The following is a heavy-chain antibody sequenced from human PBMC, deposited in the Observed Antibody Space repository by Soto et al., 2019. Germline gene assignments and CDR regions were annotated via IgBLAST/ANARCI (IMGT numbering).Heavy chain of an antibody. V-gene: IGHV3-15*01. D-gene: IGHD6-19*01. CDR3: TTYRSGWG. Sequence: EVQLVESGGGLVKPGGSLRLSCAASGFTFSNAWMSWVRQAPGKGLEWVGRIKSKTDVGTTDYAAPVKGRFTISRDDSKNTMYLQMNSLTIEDTAVYYCTTYRSGWGWGQGTLVTVSS. CDR1: GFTFSNAW. J-gene: IGHJ4*02. CDR2: IKSKTDVGTT.